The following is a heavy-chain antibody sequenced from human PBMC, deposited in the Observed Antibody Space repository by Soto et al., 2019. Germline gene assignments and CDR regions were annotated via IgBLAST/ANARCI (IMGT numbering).Heavy chain of an antibody. CDR2: INPKTGDT. CDR3: ARVPGHKNSRGDY. Sequence: QVQLVQSGAEVKKPGASVSVSCKASGYTFTHYYIHWVRRAPGQGLEWMGLINPKTGDTNYAQKFRDRVSMTRDTSTNTASRRLSSLRSDDTAVYYCARVPGHKNSRGDYWGQGPPVTVSA. D-gene: IGHD1-7*01. J-gene: IGHJ4*02. V-gene: IGHV1-2*02. CDR1: GYTFTHYY.